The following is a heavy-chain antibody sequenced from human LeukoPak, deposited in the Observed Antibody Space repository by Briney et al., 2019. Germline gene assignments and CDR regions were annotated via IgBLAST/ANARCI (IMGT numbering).Heavy chain of an antibody. D-gene: IGHD3-10*01. CDR2: IYYSGST. Sequence: SETLSLTCTVSGGSISSYYWSWIRQPPGKGLEWIGYIYYSGSTNYNPSLKSRVTISVDTSKNQFSLKPSSVTAADTAVYYCARAGEYYYGSGSYYRANWFDPWGQGTLVTVSS. J-gene: IGHJ5*02. V-gene: IGHV4-59*01. CDR3: ARAGEYYYGSGSYYRANWFDP. CDR1: GGSISSYY.